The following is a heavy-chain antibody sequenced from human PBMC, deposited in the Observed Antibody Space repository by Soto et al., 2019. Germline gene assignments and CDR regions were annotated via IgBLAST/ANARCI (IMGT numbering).Heavy chain of an antibody. CDR1: GYTFTSYD. J-gene: IGHJ4*02. CDR2: MKPNSGNT. CDR3: VRSGYCPNGVCYSGDFDY. D-gene: IGHD2-8*01. Sequence: QVQLVQSGAEVKKPGASVKVSCKASGYTFTSYDINWVRQATGQGLEWMGWMKPNSGNTGYAQKFQGRVTMTRNTSISTAYMEVSSLGSEDTAVYYCVRSGYCPNGVCYSGDFDYWGQGTLVTVSS. V-gene: IGHV1-8*01.